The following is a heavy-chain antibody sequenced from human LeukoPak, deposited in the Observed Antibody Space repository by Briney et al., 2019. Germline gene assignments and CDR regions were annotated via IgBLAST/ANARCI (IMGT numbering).Heavy chain of an antibody. J-gene: IGHJ4*02. D-gene: IGHD3-10*01. CDR1: GFTFSSYG. Sequence: GSLRLSCAASGFTFSSYGMSWIRQPPGKGLEWIGEINHSGSTNYNPSLKSRVTISVDTSKNQFSLKLSSVTAADTAVYYCARGYSPLSRYYYGSGSYYNQNYFDYWGQGTLVTVSS. CDR3: ARGYSPLSRYYYGSGSYYNQNYFDY. V-gene: IGHV4-34*01. CDR2: INHSGST.